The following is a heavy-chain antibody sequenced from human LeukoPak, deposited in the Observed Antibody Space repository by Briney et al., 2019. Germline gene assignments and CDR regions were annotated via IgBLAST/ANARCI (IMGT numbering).Heavy chain of an antibody. V-gene: IGHV1-2*02. CDR3: ARDRTTVTTGYYGMDV. CDR1: GYTFTNYG. Sequence: ASVKVSCKASGYTFTNYGISWVRQAPGQGLEWMGWINPNTGVTNYAQKFQGRVTLTRDTSIITAYMELTRLRSDDTAMYYCARDRTTVTTGYYGMDVWGQGTTLTVSS. J-gene: IGHJ6*02. D-gene: IGHD4-17*01. CDR2: INPNTGVT.